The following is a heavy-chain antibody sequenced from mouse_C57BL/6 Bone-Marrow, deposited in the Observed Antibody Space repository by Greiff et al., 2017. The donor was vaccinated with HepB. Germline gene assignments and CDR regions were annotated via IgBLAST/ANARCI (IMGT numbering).Heavy chain of an antibody. J-gene: IGHJ2*01. CDR1: GFNIKNTY. V-gene: IGHV14-3*01. CDR3: ATFITTVVALDY. CDR2: IDPANGNT. D-gene: IGHD1-1*01. Sequence: VQLQQSVAELVRPGASVKLSCTASGFNIKNTYLHWVKQRPEQGLEWIGRIDPANGNTKYAPQVQGKATITADPASHTAYLQLSSLTSEDTALYYWATFITTVVALDYWGQGTTLTVSS.